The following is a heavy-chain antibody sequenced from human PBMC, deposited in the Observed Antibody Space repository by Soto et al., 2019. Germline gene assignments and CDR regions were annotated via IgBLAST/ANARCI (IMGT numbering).Heavy chain of an antibody. V-gene: IGHV3-13*01. Sequence: GGSLRLSCAASGFTFTNYDIYWVRQATGKGLEWVSAIGTAGDTYYSDSVKGRFTISREDAKSSVYLQMTSLSAGDTAVYFCARDLDVRYKGSMDVWGQGTTVTVSS. J-gene: IGHJ6*02. D-gene: IGHD5-12*01. CDR2: IGTAGDT. CDR3: ARDLDVRYKGSMDV. CDR1: GFTFTNYD.